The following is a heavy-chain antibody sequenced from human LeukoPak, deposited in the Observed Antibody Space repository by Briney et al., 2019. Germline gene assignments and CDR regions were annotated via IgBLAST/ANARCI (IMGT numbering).Heavy chain of an antibody. J-gene: IGHJ3*02. CDR1: GGSISSGSYY. V-gene: IGHV4-61*02. CDR3: ARDRIAAAHDAFDI. CDR2: IYTSGST. Sequence: SETLSLTCTVSGGSISSGSYYWRWLRQPAGKGLELIVRIYTSGSTNYNPSLKSRVTISVDTSKNQFSLKLSSVTAADTAVYYCARDRIAAAHDAFDIWGQGTMVTVSS. D-gene: IGHD6-13*01.